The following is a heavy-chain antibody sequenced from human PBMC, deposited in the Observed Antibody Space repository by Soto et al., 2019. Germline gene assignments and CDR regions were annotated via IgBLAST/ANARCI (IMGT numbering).Heavy chain of an antibody. CDR2: ITSGGSGT. Sequence: PGGSLSLSCAASGFMFSAYAMNWVRQAPGKGLEWVSAITSGGSGTYYAESVRGRFTISRDKSITTLYLQMSGLRTEDTAAYYCAHHRGYGVSDAVDIWGRGTMVTVSS. CDR3: AHHRGYGVSDAVDI. D-gene: IGHD4-17*01. J-gene: IGHJ3*02. CDR1: GFMFSAYA. V-gene: IGHV3-23*01.